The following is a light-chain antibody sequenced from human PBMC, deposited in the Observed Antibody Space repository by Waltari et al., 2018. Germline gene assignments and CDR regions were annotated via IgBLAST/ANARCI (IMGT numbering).Light chain of an antibody. V-gene: IGKV1-39*01. CDR1: RSISTF. CDR2: AAS. J-gene: IGKJ1*01. CDR3: QQSYYTPQT. Sequence: DIQMTQSPSSLSSSVGDRVTITCRASRSISTFLNWYQQKPGKAPRLLIYAASSLQGGVPSRFSGSGSETDFTLTINSLQPEDFATYFCQQSYYTPQTFGQGTTVEFK.